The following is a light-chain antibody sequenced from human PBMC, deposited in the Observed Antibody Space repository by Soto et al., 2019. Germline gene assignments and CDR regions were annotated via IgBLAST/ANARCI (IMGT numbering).Light chain of an antibody. CDR2: SNN. Sequence: QSVLTQPPSASGTPGQRVTISCSGNSSNIGSDTINWYQQLPGTAPKLLIYSNNQRPSGLPDRFSGSKSGTSASLAISGLQSEDEADFYCAAWDDSLNAWVFGGGTKLTVL. J-gene: IGLJ3*02. CDR1: SSNIGSDT. V-gene: IGLV1-44*01. CDR3: AAWDDSLNAWV.